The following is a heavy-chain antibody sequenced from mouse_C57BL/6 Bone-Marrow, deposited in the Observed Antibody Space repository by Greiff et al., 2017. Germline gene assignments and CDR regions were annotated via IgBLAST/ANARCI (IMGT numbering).Heavy chain of an antibody. D-gene: IGHD2-4*01. Sequence: QVQLQQSGPGLVQPSQSLSITCTVSGFSLTSYGVHWVRQSPGKGLEWLGVIWSGGSTDYNAAFISRLSISKDNSKSQVFFKMNRLQADDTAIYYCARGDYEAWFAYWGQGNLVTVSA. V-gene: IGHV2-2*01. J-gene: IGHJ3*01. CDR3: ARGDYEAWFAY. CDR1: GFSLTSYG. CDR2: IWSGGST.